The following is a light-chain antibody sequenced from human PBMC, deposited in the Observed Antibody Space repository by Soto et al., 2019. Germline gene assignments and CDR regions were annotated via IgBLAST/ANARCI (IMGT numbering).Light chain of an antibody. J-gene: IGKJ4*01. CDR2: AAS. V-gene: IGKV1-39*01. CDR1: QSISSH. Sequence: DIQMTQSPSSLSASVGDRLTITCRATQSISSHLNWYQQRPGKAPKLLIYAASSLQSGVPARFSGSRSGTDVTLTISSLQPEDVATYYCQQSYSNPLTFGGGTKVELK. CDR3: QQSYSNPLT.